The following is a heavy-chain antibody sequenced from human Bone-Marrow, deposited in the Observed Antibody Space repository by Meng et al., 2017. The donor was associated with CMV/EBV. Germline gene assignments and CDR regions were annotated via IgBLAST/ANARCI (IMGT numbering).Heavy chain of an antibody. CDR1: AFTFSSYS. CDR2: ISSSSSYI. Sequence: GRSLRLSCAASAFTFSSYSMNWVRHTPGKGLEWVSSISSSSSYIYYADSVKGRFTISRDNAKNSLYLQMNSLRAEDTAVYYCARDRARVVGAFYYYYGMDVWGQGTTVTVSS. V-gene: IGHV3-21*01. D-gene: IGHD2-15*01. CDR3: ARDRARVVGAFYYYYGMDV. J-gene: IGHJ6*02.